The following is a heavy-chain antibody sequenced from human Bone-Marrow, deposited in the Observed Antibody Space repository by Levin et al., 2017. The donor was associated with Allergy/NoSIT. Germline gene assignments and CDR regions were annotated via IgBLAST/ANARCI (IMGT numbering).Heavy chain of an antibody. J-gene: IGHJ4*02. CDR1: GGSIRSAGYH. V-gene: IGHV4-31*03. CDR3: ARLDGYSFDY. D-gene: IGHD1-1*01. CDR2: ISYRGST. Sequence: SQTLSLTCTVSGGSIRSAGYHWTWIRQYPGKGLEWIGYISYRGSTYFNPSLKSRLTMSIDTSEQHFSLNLTSVSAADSAIYYCARLDGYSFDYWGQGALVTVSS.